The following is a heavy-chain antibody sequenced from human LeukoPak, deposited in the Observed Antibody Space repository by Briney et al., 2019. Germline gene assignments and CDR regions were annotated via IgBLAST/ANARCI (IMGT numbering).Heavy chain of an antibody. CDR1: AGSISSGSW. CDR2: IYHSGST. V-gene: IGHV4-4*02. CDR3: ARDAPNVEMATMSWYFDL. J-gene: IGHJ2*01. D-gene: IGHD5-24*01. Sequence: SGTLSLTCAVSAGSISSGSWWNWVRQPPGKGLEWIGEIYHSGSTNYNPSLKSRVTISLDKSKNQFSLKLSSVTAADTAVYYCARDAPNVEMATMSWYFDLWGRGTLVTVSS.